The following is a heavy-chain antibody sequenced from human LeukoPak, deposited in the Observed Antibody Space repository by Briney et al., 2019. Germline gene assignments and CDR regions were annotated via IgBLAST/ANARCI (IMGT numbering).Heavy chain of an antibody. CDR1: GGSFSGYY. Sequence: SETLSLTCAVYGGSFSGYYWSWVRQPPGKGLEWIGEINHSGSTNYNTSLTSRGTISVDTSKKQCSLKLSSVTAADTAVYYCARARAFGVVIIRYDYWGQGTLVTVSS. CDR2: INHSGST. D-gene: IGHD3-3*01. J-gene: IGHJ4*02. V-gene: IGHV4-34*01. CDR3: ARARAFGVVIIRYDY.